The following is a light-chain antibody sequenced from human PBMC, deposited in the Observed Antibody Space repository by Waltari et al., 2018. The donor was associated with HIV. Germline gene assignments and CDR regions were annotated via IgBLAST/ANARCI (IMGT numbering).Light chain of an antibody. Sequence: VLTQSPATLSLSPGERASLSCLTSQDVYTYLAWYQQKPGQPPRLLIHNASNRAPGIPARFSGGGFGTDFTLTNFSVEPEDFAVYYCQQRGSRPFIFGPGTRVEIK. CDR3: QQRGSRPFI. CDR1: QDVYTY. CDR2: NAS. J-gene: IGKJ3*01. V-gene: IGKV3-11*01.